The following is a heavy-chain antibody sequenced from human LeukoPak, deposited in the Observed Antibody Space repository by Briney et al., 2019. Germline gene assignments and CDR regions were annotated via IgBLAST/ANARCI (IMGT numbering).Heavy chain of an antibody. CDR3: ASKSSRAQGYYYYYYGMDV. D-gene: IGHD2/OR15-2a*01. CDR1: GGTFSSYA. J-gene: IGHJ6*02. Sequence: GASVKVSCKASGGTFSSYAISWVRQAPGQGLEWMGGIIPIFGTANYAQKFQGRVTITADESTSTAYMELSSLRSEDTAVYYCASKSSRAQGYYYYYYGMDVWGQGTTVTVSS. CDR2: IIPIFGTA. V-gene: IGHV1-69*13.